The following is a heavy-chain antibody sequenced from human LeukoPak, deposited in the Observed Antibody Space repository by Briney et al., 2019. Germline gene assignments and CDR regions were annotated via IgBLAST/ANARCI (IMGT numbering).Heavy chain of an antibody. J-gene: IGHJ4*02. V-gene: IGHV3-30-3*01. CDR1: GFTFSSYA. CDR2: ISYDGSNK. CDR3: ARVSLRGTQFNLDY. D-gene: IGHD1-7*01. Sequence: GGSLRLSCAASGFTFSSYAMHWVRQAPGKGLEWVAVISYDGSNKYYADSVKGRFTISRDNSKNTLYLQMNSLRAEDTAVYYCARVSLRGTQFNLDYWGQGTLVTVSS.